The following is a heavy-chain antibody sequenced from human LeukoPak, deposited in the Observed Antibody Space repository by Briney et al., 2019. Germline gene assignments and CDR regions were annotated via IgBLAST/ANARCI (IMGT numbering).Heavy chain of an antibody. CDR1: GGSFSGYY. J-gene: IGHJ5*02. CDR3: ARNSYDSSGYLWFDP. CDR2: INHSGST. Sequence: SETLSLTCAVYGGSFSGYYWSWIRQPPGKGLEWIGEINHSGSTNYNPSLKSRVTISVDTSKNQFSLKLSSVTAADTAVYYCARNSYDSSGYLWFDPWGQGTLVTVSS. D-gene: IGHD3-22*01. V-gene: IGHV4-34*01.